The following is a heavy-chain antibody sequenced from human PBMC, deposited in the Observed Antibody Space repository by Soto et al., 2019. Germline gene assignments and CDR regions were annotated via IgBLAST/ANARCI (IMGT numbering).Heavy chain of an antibody. Sequence: GGSLRLSCAASGFTFSSYAMSWVRQAPGKGLEWVSAISGSGGSTYYADSVKGRFTISRDNSKNTLYLQMNSLRAEDTAVYYCAKDVIGGKSIAAHAFDIWGQGTMVTVSS. CDR3: AKDVIGGKSIAAHAFDI. J-gene: IGHJ3*02. V-gene: IGHV3-23*01. CDR1: GFTFSSYA. CDR2: ISGSGGST. D-gene: IGHD6-6*01.